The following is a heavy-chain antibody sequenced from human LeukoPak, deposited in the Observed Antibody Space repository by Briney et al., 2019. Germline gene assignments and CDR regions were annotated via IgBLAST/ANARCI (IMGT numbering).Heavy chain of an antibody. Sequence: GASVKVSCTASGYTLTSYYMHWVRQATRQGLDWMGIINPSGGSTSHAQKFPGRVTMTRDTSTSTVYMELSSLRSEDTAVYYCAREGTRIAAAGTGWFDPWGQGTLVTVSS. CDR2: INPSGGST. CDR1: GYTLTSYY. V-gene: IGHV1-46*01. D-gene: IGHD6-13*01. J-gene: IGHJ5*02. CDR3: AREGTRIAAAGTGWFDP.